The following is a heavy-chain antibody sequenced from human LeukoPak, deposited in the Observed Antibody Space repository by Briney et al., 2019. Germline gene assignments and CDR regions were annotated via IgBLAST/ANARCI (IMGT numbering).Heavy chain of an antibody. Sequence: PGGSLRLSCAASGFAFEDYAFHWVRQAPGKGLEWVSGISWNSASILYADSVKGRFAISRDNAKNSLYLEMHSLRPEDTALYYCAKEGDCGADCSQVRRYFDLWGRGTLVTVSS. CDR1: GFAFEDYA. CDR2: ISWNSASI. CDR3: AKEGDCGADCSQVRRYFDL. D-gene: IGHD2-21*02. J-gene: IGHJ2*01. V-gene: IGHV3-9*01.